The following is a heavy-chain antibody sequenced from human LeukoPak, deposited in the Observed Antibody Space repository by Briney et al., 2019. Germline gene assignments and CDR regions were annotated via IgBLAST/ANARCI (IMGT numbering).Heavy chain of an antibody. V-gene: IGHV3-7*01. D-gene: IGHD3-22*01. CDR3: ARGVQWLLYYFDY. CDR1: GFTFSSYW. Sequence: GGSLRLSCAASGFTFSSYWMSWVRQAPGKGLEWVANIKQDGSEKYYVDSVKGRFTISRDNAKNSLYLQMNSLRAEDTAVHYCARGVQWLLYYFDYWGQGTLVTVSS. CDR2: IKQDGSEK. J-gene: IGHJ4*02.